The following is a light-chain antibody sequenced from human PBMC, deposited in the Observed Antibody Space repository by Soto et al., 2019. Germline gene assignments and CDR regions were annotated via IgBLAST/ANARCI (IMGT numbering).Light chain of an antibody. V-gene: IGKV3-15*01. Sequence: EIVMTQSPATLSLSPGERATLSCRASQSVSSKLAWYQQKPGQGPRLLIYGASTRATGIRARFSGSGSGTEFTLTISSLQSEDFAVYYCQHYSTWLWTFGQGTKVEIK. CDR1: QSVSSK. J-gene: IGKJ1*01. CDR2: GAS. CDR3: QHYSTWLWT.